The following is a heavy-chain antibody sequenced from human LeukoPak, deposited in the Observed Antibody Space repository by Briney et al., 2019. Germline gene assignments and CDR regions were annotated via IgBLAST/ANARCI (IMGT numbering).Heavy chain of an antibody. CDR3: ARDAYGDYGFDY. CDR1: GFTFSSYT. D-gene: IGHD4-17*01. V-gene: IGHV3-21*01. Sequence: GGCLSLSCAASGFTFSSYTMNWVRPPPGRGLEWVSSISGSSSKIYYADPVKGRFTISRDNAKDSLYLQMNSLRADDTAVYYCARDAYGDYGFDYWGQGILVTVSS. J-gene: IGHJ4*02. CDR2: ISGSSSKI.